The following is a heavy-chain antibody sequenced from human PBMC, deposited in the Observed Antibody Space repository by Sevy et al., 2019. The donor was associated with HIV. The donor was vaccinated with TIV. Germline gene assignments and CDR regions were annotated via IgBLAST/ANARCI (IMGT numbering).Heavy chain of an antibody. D-gene: IGHD3-3*01. Sequence: GGSLRLSCTASGFMFGDYAMSWVRQAPGKGLEWVGFIRRKAYGGTTQYAASVRGRFTISRDDSKSIAYLQMNSLKTEDTAVYYCTRGGSITLLSPWDYRGQGALVTVSS. J-gene: IGHJ4*02. V-gene: IGHV3-49*04. CDR1: GFMFGDYA. CDR3: TRGGSITLLSPWDY. CDR2: IRRKAYGGTT.